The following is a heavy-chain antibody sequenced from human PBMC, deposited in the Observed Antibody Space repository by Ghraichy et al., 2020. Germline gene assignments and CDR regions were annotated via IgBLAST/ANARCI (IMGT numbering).Heavy chain of an antibody. CDR3: AKERTTNTDFGVDY. D-gene: IGHD4/OR15-4a*01. CDR1: GFTFSSHA. J-gene: IGHJ4*02. Sequence: LSLTCAASGFTFSSHAMTWVRQAPGKGLEWVSGMSASGGNTYYADSVKGRFTISRDNSKNTLYLQMNSLTAEDTAVYYCAKERTTNTDFGVDYWGKGTLVAVSS. CDR2: MSASGGNT. V-gene: IGHV3-23*01.